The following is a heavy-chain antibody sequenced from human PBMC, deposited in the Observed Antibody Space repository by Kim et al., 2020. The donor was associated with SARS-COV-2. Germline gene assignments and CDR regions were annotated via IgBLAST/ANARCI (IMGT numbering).Heavy chain of an antibody. J-gene: IGHJ6*02. D-gene: IGHD3-22*01. CDR2: INHSGST. Sequence: SETLSLTCAVYGGSFSGYYWSWIRQPPGKGLEWIGEINHSGSTNYNPSLKSRVTISVDTSKNQFSLKLSSVTAADTAVYYCARRPREGITMRLHYYGMDVWGQGTTVTVSS. CDR3: ARRPREGITMRLHYYGMDV. V-gene: IGHV4-34*01. CDR1: GGSFSGYY.